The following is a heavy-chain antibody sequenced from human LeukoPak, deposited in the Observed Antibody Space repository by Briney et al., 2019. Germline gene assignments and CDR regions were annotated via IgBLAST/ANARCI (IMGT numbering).Heavy chain of an antibody. Sequence: SETLSLTCAVYGGSFSGYYWSWIRQPPGKGLEWIGEINHSGSTNYNPSLKSRVTISVDTSKNQFSLKLSSVTAADTAVYYCARDRSDYYYDSSGYLYWGQGTLVTVSS. CDR2: INHSGST. D-gene: IGHD3-22*01. CDR1: GGSFSGYY. V-gene: IGHV4-34*01. J-gene: IGHJ4*02. CDR3: ARDRSDYYYDSSGYLY.